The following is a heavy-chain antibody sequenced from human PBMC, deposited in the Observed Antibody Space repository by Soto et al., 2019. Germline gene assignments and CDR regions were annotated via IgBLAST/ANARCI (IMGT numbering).Heavy chain of an antibody. CDR3: AGLRGYAGSTIDY. V-gene: IGHV4-59*01. Sequence: LSLTCTVSGGSIISGYWSWIRQPPGKGLEWIGYISYSGNTNYNPSLKSRVTMSVDTPKNQFSLRLSSVTTADTAVYYCAGLRGYAGSTIDYWGQGTLVTVSS. CDR2: ISYSGNT. CDR1: GGSIISGY. J-gene: IGHJ4*02. D-gene: IGHD2-15*01.